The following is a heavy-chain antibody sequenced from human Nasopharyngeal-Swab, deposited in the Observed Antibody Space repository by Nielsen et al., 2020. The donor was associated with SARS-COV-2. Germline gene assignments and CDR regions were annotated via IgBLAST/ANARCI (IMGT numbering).Heavy chain of an antibody. CDR3: ARIELRYFDGVVSNGWFDP. Sequence: SETLSLTCTVSGASISSYYWTWIRQLPGKGLEWIGYIYYSGSTNYNPSLKSRVTISVDTSKNQFSLRLSSLTAADTAVYYCARIELRYFDGVVSNGWFDPWGQGTLVTVSS. V-gene: IGHV4-59*01. CDR2: IYYSGST. D-gene: IGHD3-9*01. J-gene: IGHJ5*02. CDR1: GASISSYY.